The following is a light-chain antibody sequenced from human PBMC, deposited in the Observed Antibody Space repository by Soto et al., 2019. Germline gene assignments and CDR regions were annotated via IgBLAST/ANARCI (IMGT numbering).Light chain of an antibody. CDR2: DAS. CDR3: QQFSSYPLT. CDR1: QTVRNNY. V-gene: IGKV3-20*01. J-gene: IGKJ4*01. Sequence: EIVFTQSPATLCLSPGERATLSCRASQTVRNNYLAWYQQKPGQAPRLMIYDASSREAGIPDRFSGGGAGTDCTRTISRLEPEDVAVDDCQQFSSYPLTFGGGTQVDIK.